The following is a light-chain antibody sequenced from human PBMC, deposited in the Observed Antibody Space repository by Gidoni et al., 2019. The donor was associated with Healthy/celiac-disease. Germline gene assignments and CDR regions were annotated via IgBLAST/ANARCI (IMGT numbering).Light chain of an antibody. CDR3: QQIYSTPFT. J-gene: IGKJ3*01. V-gene: IGKV1-39*01. Sequence: DMQMTQTPSSLSASVGDRVTITCRASQSISSYLDWYQQKPGKAPKLLIYAASSLQSGVPSRFSGSGSGTDFTLTISSLQPEDFATYYCQQIYSTPFTFGPGTKVDIK. CDR1: QSISSY. CDR2: AAS.